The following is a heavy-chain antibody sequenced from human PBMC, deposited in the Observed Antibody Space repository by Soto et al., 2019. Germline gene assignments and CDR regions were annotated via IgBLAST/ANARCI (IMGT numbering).Heavy chain of an antibody. CDR3: ARVNSPYYYDSSGYYFYYYYYGMDV. Sequence: QVQLQESGPGLVKPSETLSLTCTVSGGSISSYYWSWIRQPPGKGLEWIGYIYYSGSTNYNPYHKSRVTISVDTSKNQFSLTLSSVTAADTAVYYCARVNSPYYYDSSGYYFYYYYYGMDVWGQGTTVTVSS. D-gene: IGHD3-22*01. CDR2: IYYSGST. CDR1: GGSISSYY. V-gene: IGHV4-59*01. J-gene: IGHJ6*02.